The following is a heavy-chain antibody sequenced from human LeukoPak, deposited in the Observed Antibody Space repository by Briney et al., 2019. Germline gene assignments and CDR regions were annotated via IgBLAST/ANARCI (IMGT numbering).Heavy chain of an antibody. V-gene: IGHV3-23*01. CDR3: AKDPRGDCSGGSCHYLDY. CDR1: GFTFSSYA. J-gene: IGHJ4*02. D-gene: IGHD2-15*01. CDR2: ISGSGDNT. Sequence: GGSLRLSCAASGFTFSSYAMSWVRQTPGEGLEWVSAISGSGDNTYYADSVKGRFTISRDNSRNTLFLQMNSLRAEDTAVYYCAKDPRGDCSGGSCHYLDYWGQGTLATVSS.